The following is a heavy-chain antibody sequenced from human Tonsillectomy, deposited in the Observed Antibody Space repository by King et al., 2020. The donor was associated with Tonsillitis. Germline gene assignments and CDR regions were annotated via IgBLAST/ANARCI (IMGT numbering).Heavy chain of an antibody. CDR1: GFTFRNYW. Sequence: VQLVESGGGFVQPGGSLRLSCAVSGFTFRNYWMHWVRQVPGKGLFCVSRISDDGRSTIYADSVKGRFTISRDNANNTLFLQMNNLRADDTAIYYCVKDDSYKVDSWGRGTLVTVSS. V-gene: IGHV3-74*01. D-gene: IGHD1-14*01. J-gene: IGHJ4*02. CDR3: VKDDSYKVDS. CDR2: ISDDGRST.